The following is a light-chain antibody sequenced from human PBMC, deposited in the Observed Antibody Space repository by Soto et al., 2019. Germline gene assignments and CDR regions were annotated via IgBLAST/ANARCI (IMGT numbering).Light chain of an antibody. J-gene: IGLJ3*02. CDR3: CSYGGSYTWV. CDR1: SSDVGGHKY. V-gene: IGLV2-14*01. Sequence: QSVLTQPASVSGSPGQSITISCTGTSSDVGGHKYVSWYQQHPGKAPKLMIYEVSRRPSGVSHRFSGSKSGNTASLTISGLQAEDEADYYCCSYGGSYTWVFGGGTKLTVL. CDR2: EVS.